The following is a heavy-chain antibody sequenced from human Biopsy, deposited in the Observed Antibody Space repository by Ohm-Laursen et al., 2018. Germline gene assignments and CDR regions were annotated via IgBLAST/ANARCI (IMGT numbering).Heavy chain of an antibody. V-gene: IGHV1-24*01. J-gene: IGHJ4*02. CDR1: AYTLTDLS. CDR3: AGDINNWNFNY. CDR2: FAPENGKT. Sequence: SVSLSRPVSAYTLTDLSTHSVRHAPGKGLGWMGVFAPENGKTIYAQKFQGRVTMTEDTSTDTAYMEMSNLRSEDTAVYDCAGDINNWNFNYWGQGTLVIVSS. D-gene: IGHD1-7*01.